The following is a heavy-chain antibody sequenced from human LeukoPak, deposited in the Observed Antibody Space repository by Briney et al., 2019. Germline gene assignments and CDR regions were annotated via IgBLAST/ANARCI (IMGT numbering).Heavy chain of an antibody. V-gene: IGHV4-39*01. Sequence: SETLSLTCTVSGGSISSSSYYWGWIRQTPGKGLEWIGSIYYSGSTYYNPSLKSRVTISVDTSKNRFSLKLSSVTAADTAVYYCARHLGPIFGVLIHPNYFDYWGQGTLVTVSS. CDR3: ARHLGPIFGVLIHPNYFDY. CDR2: IYYSGST. J-gene: IGHJ4*02. D-gene: IGHD3-3*01. CDR1: GGSISSSSYY.